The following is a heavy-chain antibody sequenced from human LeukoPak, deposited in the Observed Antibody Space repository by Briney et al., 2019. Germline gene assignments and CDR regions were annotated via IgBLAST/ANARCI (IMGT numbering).Heavy chain of an antibody. CDR3: AKEYYGDYLWYFDY. CDR2: ISGSGGGT. J-gene: IGHJ4*02. Sequence: GGPLRLSCAASGFTFSSYAMSWVRQAPGKGLEWVSAISGSGGGTYYADSVKGRFTISRDNSKNTLYLQMNSLRAEDTAVYYCAKEYYGDYLWYFDYWGQGTLVTVSS. CDR1: GFTFSSYA. D-gene: IGHD4-17*01. V-gene: IGHV3-23*01.